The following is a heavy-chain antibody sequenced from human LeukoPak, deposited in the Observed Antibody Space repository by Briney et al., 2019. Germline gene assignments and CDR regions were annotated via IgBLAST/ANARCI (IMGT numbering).Heavy chain of an antibody. Sequence: SETLSLTCTVSGGSISSGDYYWSWIRQPPGKGLEWIGYIYYSGSTYYNPSLKSRVTISVDTSKNQFSLKLSSVTAADTAVYYCARGGNYYDSSGYHYFDYWGQGTLVTVSS. J-gene: IGHJ4*02. V-gene: IGHV4-30-4*01. CDR2: IYYSGST. D-gene: IGHD3-22*01. CDR3: ARGGNYYDSSGYHYFDY. CDR1: GGSISSGDYY.